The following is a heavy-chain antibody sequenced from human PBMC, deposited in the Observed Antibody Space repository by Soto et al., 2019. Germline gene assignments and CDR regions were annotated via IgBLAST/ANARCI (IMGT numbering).Heavy chain of an antibody. Sequence: EVHLVESGGGLVQPGGSLRLSCAASGFTFSTYWMHCVRHAPGKGLVWVSRINADGTTTTYADSVKGRFTISRDNAKNTLYLQMNSLRAEDTAVYFCATVATHSYNWVDPWGQGTLVTISS. CDR3: ATVATHSYNWVDP. CDR1: GFTFSTYW. CDR2: INADGTTT. D-gene: IGHD3-3*02. V-gene: IGHV3-74*01. J-gene: IGHJ5*02.